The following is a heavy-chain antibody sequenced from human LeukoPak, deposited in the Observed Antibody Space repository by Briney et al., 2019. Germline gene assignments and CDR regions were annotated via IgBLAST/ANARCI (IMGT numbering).Heavy chain of an antibody. J-gene: IGHJ4*02. CDR1: GFTFDDYA. Sequence: TGGSLRLSCAASGFTFDDYAMHWVRQAPGKGLEWVSGISWNSGSIGYADSVKGRFTISRDNAKNSLYLQMNSLRVEDTAVYYCARCTTGRTFGSLREIKRSREIDYWGQGTLVTVSS. V-gene: IGHV3-9*01. CDR2: ISWNSGSI. CDR3: ARCTTGRTFGSLREIKRSREIDY. D-gene: IGHD1-1*01.